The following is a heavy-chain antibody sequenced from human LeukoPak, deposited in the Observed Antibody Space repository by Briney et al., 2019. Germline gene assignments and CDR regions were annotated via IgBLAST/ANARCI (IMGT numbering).Heavy chain of an antibody. D-gene: IGHD3-16*01. CDR3: AGGALAAF. Sequence: GGSLRLSCAASGFTFSSYGMHWVRQAPGKGLEWVAVISYDGSNKYYADSVKGRFTISRDNAKNSLYLQMNSLRAEDTAVYYCAGGALAAFWGQGTLLTVSS. J-gene: IGHJ4*02. V-gene: IGHV3-30*03. CDR2: ISYDGSNK. CDR1: GFTFSSYG.